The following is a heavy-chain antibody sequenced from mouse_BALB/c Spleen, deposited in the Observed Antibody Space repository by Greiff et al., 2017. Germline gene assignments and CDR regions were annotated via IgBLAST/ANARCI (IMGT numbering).Heavy chain of an antibody. CDR2: ICSGSSTI. CDR1: GFTFSSFG. D-gene: IGHD1-2*01. Sequence: EVKLVESGGGLVQPGGSRKLSCAASGFTFSSFGMHWVRQAPEKGLEWVAYICSGSSTIYYSDTVKGRFTISRDNPKNTLFLQMTSLRSEDTAMYYCAREEPFNTAVYFDYWGQGTTLTVSS. V-gene: IGHV5-17*02. CDR3: AREEPFNTAVYFDY. J-gene: IGHJ2*01.